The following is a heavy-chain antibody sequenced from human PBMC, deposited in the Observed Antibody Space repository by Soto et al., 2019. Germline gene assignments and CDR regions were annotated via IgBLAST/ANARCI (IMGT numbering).Heavy chain of an antibody. CDR1: TGCIGSYS. CDR3: ARLYYISGRPLMDV. CDR2: IYYNGNT. D-gene: IGHD3-10*01. J-gene: IGHJ6*02. V-gene: IGHV4-59*01. Sequence: SQSLSLTWLVATGCIGSYSWRWPRQLPGKGVEWIGYIYYNGNTKYNPSLNSRVTMSADTSKNQFSLKVGSVNATDTALYYGARLYYISGRPLMDVWGPGTTVTVSS.